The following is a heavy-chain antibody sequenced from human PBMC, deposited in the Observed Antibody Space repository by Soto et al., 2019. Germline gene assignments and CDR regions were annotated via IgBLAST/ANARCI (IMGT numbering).Heavy chain of an antibody. CDR1: GFTFSSYA. Sequence: GESLKISCAASGFTFSSYAMSWVRQAPGKGLEWVSAISGSGGSTYYADSVKGRFTISRDNSKNTLYLQMNSLRAEDTAVYYCAKDVGGSIVVVPASTRYWGQGTLVTVSS. CDR3: AKDVGGSIVVVPASTRY. V-gene: IGHV3-23*01. CDR2: ISGSGGST. D-gene: IGHD2-2*01. J-gene: IGHJ4*02.